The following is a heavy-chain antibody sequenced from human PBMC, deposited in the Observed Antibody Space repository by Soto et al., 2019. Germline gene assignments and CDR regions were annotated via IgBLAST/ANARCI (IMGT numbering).Heavy chain of an antibody. Sequence: EVQLVESGGGLVQPGTSLRLSCAASGFTFDDYAMHWVRQAPGKGLEWVSGIVWNNGNIAYADSVKGRFIISRDNAKNSLYLQMNMPSTEDTALYYCVRIPAAIGYMEVWGKGTTVTVSS. D-gene: IGHD2-2*02. J-gene: IGHJ6*03. CDR3: VRIPAAIGYMEV. CDR1: GFTFDDYA. V-gene: IGHV3-9*01. CDR2: IVWNNGNI.